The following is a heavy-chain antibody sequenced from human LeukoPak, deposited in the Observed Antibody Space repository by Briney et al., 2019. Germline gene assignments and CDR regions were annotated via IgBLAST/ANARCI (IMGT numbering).Heavy chain of an antibody. D-gene: IGHD3-9*01. V-gene: IGHV4-39*07. Sequence: SETLSLTCSVSGHSISSSRYYWGWIRQPPGKGLEWIGSIYYSGSAYYNPSLKSRVTISVDTSKNQFSLKLSSVTAADTAVYYCARVHYDFLTSYPDWWGQGTLVTVSS. J-gene: IGHJ4*02. CDR1: GHSISSSRYY. CDR3: ARVHYDFLTSYPDW. CDR2: IYYSGSA.